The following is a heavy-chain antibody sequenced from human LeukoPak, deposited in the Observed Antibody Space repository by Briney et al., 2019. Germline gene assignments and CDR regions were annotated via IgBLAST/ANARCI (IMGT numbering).Heavy chain of an antibody. CDR3: AKDVVPDSGWDLDY. CDR2: IYPSGDST. V-gene: IGHV3-23*01. D-gene: IGHD6-19*01. CDR1: GFTFSTYS. J-gene: IGHJ4*02. Sequence: GGSLRLSCAASGFTFSTYSMTWVRQGPGRGLEWVSSIYPSGDSTFYADSVKGRFTISRDNSKNTLYLQMSSLRTEDTAIYYCAKDVVPDSGWDLDYWGQGTLVTVSS.